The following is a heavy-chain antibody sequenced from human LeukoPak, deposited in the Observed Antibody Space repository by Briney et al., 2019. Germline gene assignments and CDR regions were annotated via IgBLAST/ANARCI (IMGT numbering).Heavy chain of an antibody. D-gene: IGHD3-3*01. CDR1: GFTFSSYA. J-gene: IGHJ6*02. CDR3: ARDLTEERFLEWFAYYGMDV. CDR2: ISGSGTST. Sequence: GGSLRLSCAASGFTFSSYAMSWVRQAPGKGLEWVSGISGSGTSTFYADSVKGRFTISRDNSKNTLYLQMNSLRAEDTAVYYCARDLTEERFLEWFAYYGMDVWGQGTTVTVSS. V-gene: IGHV3-23*01.